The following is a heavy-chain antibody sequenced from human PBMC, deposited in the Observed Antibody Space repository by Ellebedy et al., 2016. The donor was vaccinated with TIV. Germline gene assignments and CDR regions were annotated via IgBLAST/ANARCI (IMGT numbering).Heavy chain of an antibody. CDR1: GYTFTGYY. V-gene: IGHV1-2*02. Sequence: AASVKVSCKASGYTFTGYYMHWVRQAPGQGLEWMGWINPNSGGTNYAQKFQGRVTMTRDTSISTAYMELSRLRSDDTAVYYCARGDYYGSGSYYNHYYYYGMDVWGQGTTVTVSS. J-gene: IGHJ6*02. D-gene: IGHD3-10*01. CDR3: ARGDYYGSGSYYNHYYYYGMDV. CDR2: INPNSGGT.